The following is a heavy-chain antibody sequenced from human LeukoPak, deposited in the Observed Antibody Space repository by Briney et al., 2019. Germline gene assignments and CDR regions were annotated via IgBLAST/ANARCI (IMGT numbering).Heavy chain of an antibody. D-gene: IGHD4-17*01. CDR2: IYYSGST. V-gene: IGHV4-38-2*02. J-gene: IGHJ4*02. CDR3: AREVQQYTVTTGNFDY. CDR1: GYSISSSYY. Sequence: SETLSLTCTVSGYSISSSYYWGWIRQPPGKGLEWIGSIYYSGSTYYNPSLKSRVTISVDTSKNQFSLKLSSVTAADTAVYYCAREVQQYTVTTGNFDYWGQGTLVTVSS.